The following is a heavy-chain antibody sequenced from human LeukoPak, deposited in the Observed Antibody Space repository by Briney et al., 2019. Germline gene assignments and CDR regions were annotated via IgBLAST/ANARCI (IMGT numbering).Heavy chain of an antibody. CDR2: INPNSGGT. CDR1: GYTFTGYY. Sequence: ASVKVSCKASGYTFTGYYMHWVRQAPGQGLEWMGWINPNSGGTNYAQKFQGRVTMTRDTSISTAYMELSRLRSDDTAVYYCARDPRRRWLQPKYYYGMDVWGQGTTVTVSS. V-gene: IGHV1-2*02. D-gene: IGHD5-24*01. J-gene: IGHJ6*02. CDR3: ARDPRRRWLQPKYYYGMDV.